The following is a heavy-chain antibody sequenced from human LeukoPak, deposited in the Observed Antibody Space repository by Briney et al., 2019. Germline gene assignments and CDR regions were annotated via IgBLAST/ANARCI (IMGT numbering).Heavy chain of an antibody. D-gene: IGHD6-13*01. V-gene: IGHV3-21*04. Sequence: GGSLRLSCAASGFTFSSYSMNWVRQAPGKGLEWVSSISSSSSYIYYADSVKGRLTISRDNSKNTLYLQMNSLRAEDTAVYYCAKDDGLAAAGTSFDYWGQGTLVTVSS. CDR2: ISSSSSYI. CDR3: AKDDGLAAAGTSFDY. CDR1: GFTFSSYS. J-gene: IGHJ4*02.